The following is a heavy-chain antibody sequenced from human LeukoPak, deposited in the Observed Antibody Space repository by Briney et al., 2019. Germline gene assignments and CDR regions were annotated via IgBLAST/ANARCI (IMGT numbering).Heavy chain of an antibody. D-gene: IGHD3-9*01. V-gene: IGHV3-48*03. CDR3: ARGHYDVLAASYKWTPDY. CDR1: GYTFSSYE. Sequence: PGGSLRLSCAASGYTFSSYEMNWVRQAPGKGLEWVSYISSSGSTIYYADSGKGRFTISRDNAKNSLYLQLNSLRVEDTAIYYCARGHYDVLAASYKWTPDYWGQGTLVTVSS. J-gene: IGHJ4*02. CDR2: ISSSGSTI.